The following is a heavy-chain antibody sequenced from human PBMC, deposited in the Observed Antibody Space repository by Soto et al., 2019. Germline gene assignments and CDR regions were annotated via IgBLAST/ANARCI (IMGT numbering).Heavy chain of an antibody. D-gene: IGHD2-21*02. CDR1: GGTFSSYA. CDR2: IIPIFGTA. V-gene: IGHV1-69*06. Sequence: QVQLVQSGAEVKKPGSSVKVCCKASGGTFSSYAISWVRQAPGQGLEWMGGIIPIFGTANYAQKFQGIVTITADKSTSKAYMELSSLRSEDTAVYYCARSDEARPAYFDYWGQGTLVTVSS. J-gene: IGHJ4*02. CDR3: ARSDEARPAYFDY.